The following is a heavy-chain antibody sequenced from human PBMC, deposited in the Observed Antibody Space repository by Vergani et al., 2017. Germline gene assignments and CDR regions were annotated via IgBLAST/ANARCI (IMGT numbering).Heavy chain of an antibody. CDR3: AKEGKMSYCSSTSCSYGMDV. CDR1: GFTFSSYA. J-gene: IGHJ6*02. CDR2: ISSNGGST. Sequence: VQLVESGGGLVQPGGSLRLSCSASGFTFSSYAMHWVRQAPGTGLEYVSAISSNGGSTYYADSVKGRFTISRDNSKNTLYLQMNSLRAEDTAVYYCAKEGKMSYCSSTSCSYGMDVWGQGTTVTVSS. D-gene: IGHD2-2*01. V-gene: IGHV3-64*04.